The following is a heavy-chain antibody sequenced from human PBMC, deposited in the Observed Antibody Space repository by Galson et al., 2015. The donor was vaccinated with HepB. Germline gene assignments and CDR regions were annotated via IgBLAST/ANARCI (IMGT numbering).Heavy chain of an antibody. CDR2: ISGSDGST. Sequence: SLRLSCAASGFTFSSYAMSWVRQVPGKGLEWVSSISGSDGSTNYADSVKGRFTISRDDSKSTLYLQMNSLRAEDTAVYYCAKDRRTGTTTPDGFDIWGQGTMVTVSS. J-gene: IGHJ3*02. CDR3: AKDRRTGTTTPDGFDI. CDR1: GFTFSSYA. V-gene: IGHV3-23*01. D-gene: IGHD1-1*01.